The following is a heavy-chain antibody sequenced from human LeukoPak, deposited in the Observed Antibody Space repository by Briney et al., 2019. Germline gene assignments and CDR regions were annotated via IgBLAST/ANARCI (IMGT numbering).Heavy chain of an antibody. CDR1: GYTFTSYA. D-gene: IGHD2-21*02. CDR3: ARDFGCGGDCGVDY. J-gene: IGHJ4*02. Sequence: ASVKVSCKASGYTFTSYAMNWVRQAPGQGLEWMGWINTNTGNPTYAQGFTGWFVFSLDTSVSTAYLQISSLKAEDTAVYYCARDFGCGGDCGVDYWGQGALVTVSS. V-gene: IGHV7-4-1*02. CDR2: INTNTGNP.